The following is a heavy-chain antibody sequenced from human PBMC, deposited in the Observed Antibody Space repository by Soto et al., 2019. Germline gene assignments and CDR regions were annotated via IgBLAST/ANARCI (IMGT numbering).Heavy chain of an antibody. D-gene: IGHD2-15*01. CDR3: AGGGGPFDY. V-gene: IGHV3-53*01. CDR1: GFTVSSNY. CDR2: IYSGGIT. Sequence: GGSLRLSCAACGFTVSSNYISWVRQAPGKGLEWVSVIYSGGITYYTDSVKGRFTISRDNSKNTLYLQMNSLRAEDTAVYYCAGGGGPFDYCGQGTLVAVSS. J-gene: IGHJ4*02.